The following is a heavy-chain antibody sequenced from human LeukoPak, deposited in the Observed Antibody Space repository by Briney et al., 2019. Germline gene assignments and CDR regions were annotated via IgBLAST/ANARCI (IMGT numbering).Heavy chain of an antibody. CDR3: ARDCGGGSCYGPYDAFDI. CDR2: ISSGSSYI. Sequence: GGSLRLSCAASGFTFSTYSMNWVRQAPGKGLEWVSSISSGSSYIYYADSVKGRFTISRDNAKNSLYLQMNSLRAEDTAVYYCARDCGGGSCYGPYDAFDIWGQGTMVTVSS. D-gene: IGHD2-15*01. CDR1: GFTFSTYS. J-gene: IGHJ3*02. V-gene: IGHV3-21*01.